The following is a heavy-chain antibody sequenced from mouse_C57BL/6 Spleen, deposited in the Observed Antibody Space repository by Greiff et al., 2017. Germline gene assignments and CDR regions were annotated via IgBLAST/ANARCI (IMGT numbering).Heavy chain of an antibody. Sequence: EVKLVESGAELVRPGASVKLSCTASGFNIKDDYMHWVKQRPEQGLEWIGWIDPENGDTEYASKFQGKATITADTSSNTAYLQLSSLTSEDTAVYYCTERGFAYWGQGTLVTVSA. V-gene: IGHV14-4*01. CDR2: IDPENGDT. CDR3: TERGFAY. J-gene: IGHJ3*01. CDR1: GFNIKDDY.